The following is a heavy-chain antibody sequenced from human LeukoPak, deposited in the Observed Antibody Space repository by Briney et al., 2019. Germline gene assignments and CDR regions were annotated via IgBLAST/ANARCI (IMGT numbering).Heavy chain of an antibody. CDR2: ISGSGGST. CDR3: AKDGLVWFGELT. J-gene: IGHJ5*02. Sequence: QPGGSLRLSCAASRFTFNTYAMSWVRQAPGKGLEWVSAISGSGGSTYYADSVKGRFTISRDNSKNTLYLQMNSLRAEDTAVYYCAKDGLVWFGELTWGQGTLVTVSS. CDR1: RFTFNTYA. V-gene: IGHV3-23*01. D-gene: IGHD3-10*01.